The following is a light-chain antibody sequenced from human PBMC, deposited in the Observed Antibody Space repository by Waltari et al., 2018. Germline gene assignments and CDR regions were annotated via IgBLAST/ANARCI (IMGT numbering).Light chain of an antibody. V-gene: IGLV3-21*04. CDR1: NIGVKS. CDR2: YDT. J-gene: IGLJ2*01. Sequence: SYVLAQPPSVSVAPGKTARITCGGDNIGVKSVHWYQQKPGQAPVLVIYYDTDRPSGIPERFSGSNSGNTAALTISRVEAGDEADYYCQVWDTSGDHLGVVFGGGTKLTVL. CDR3: QVWDTSGDHLGVV.